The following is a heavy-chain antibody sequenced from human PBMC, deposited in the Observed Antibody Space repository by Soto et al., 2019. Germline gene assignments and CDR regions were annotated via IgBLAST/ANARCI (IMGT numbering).Heavy chain of an antibody. D-gene: IGHD3-10*01. J-gene: IGHJ4*02. CDR1: GFTFSIYA. CDR3: AKVSTGSLALGGFDY. V-gene: IGHV3-23*01. CDR2: ISGSGGST. Sequence: GGSLRLSCAASGFTFSIYAMSWVRQAPGKGLEWVSAISGSGGSTYYADSVKGRFTISRDNSKNTLYLQMNGLRAEDTAVYYCAKVSTGSLALGGFDYWGQGTLVTVSS.